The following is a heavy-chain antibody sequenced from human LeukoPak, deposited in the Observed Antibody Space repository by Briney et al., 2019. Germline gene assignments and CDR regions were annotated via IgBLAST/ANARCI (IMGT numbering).Heavy chain of an antibody. Sequence: ASMKVSCKASGYTFTGYYMHWVRQAPGQGLEWIGWINPDSGGTNYAQKFQGRVTMTRDTSISTAYMELSRLRSDDAAVYYCARDRVYLDYWGQGTLVTVSA. CDR3: ARDRVYLDY. CDR2: INPDSGGT. V-gene: IGHV1-2*02. D-gene: IGHD3-10*01. J-gene: IGHJ4*02. CDR1: GYTFTGYY.